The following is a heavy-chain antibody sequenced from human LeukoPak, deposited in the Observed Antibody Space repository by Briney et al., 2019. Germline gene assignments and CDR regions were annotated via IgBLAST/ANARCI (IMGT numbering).Heavy chain of an antibody. V-gene: IGHV4-39*07. CDR1: GGSISSSDYY. D-gene: IGHD2-8*01. J-gene: IGHJ5*02. CDR2: IYYTGST. CDR3: ARENYCTNGVCWAFDP. Sequence: PSETLSLTCSDSGGSISSSDYYWSWIRQPPGKGLEWLGNIYYTGSTSYNPSLKSRVTLSVDTFKNQFSLHLSSVTAADTAVYYCARENYCTNGVCWAFDPWGQGTLVTVSS.